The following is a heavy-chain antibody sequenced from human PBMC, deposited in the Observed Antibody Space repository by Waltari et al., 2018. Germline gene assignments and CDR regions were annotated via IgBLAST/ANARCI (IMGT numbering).Heavy chain of an antibody. CDR1: GFSIATGGEA. V-gene: IGHV2-5*01. D-gene: IGHD1-20*01. J-gene: IGHJ3*02. Sequence: QITLKESGPTLVKPTQTLTLTCTFFGFSIATGGEAVGWIRQPPGKALEWLAIIYWTDEERYSPSLRSRLTITKDTSRNQVVRTVTNMDPVDTATYFCAHYKARDAFDIWGPGTMVTISS. CDR2: IYWTDEE. CDR3: AHYKARDAFDI.